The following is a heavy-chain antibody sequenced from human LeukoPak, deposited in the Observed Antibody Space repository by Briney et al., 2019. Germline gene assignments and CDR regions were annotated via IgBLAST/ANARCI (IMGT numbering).Heavy chain of an antibody. D-gene: IGHD3-3*01. Sequence: EASVKVSCKASGYTFTSYGISWVRQAPGQGLEWMGWISAYNGNTNYAQKLQGRVTMTTDTSTSTAYMELRSLRSDDTAVYYCARGAHYDFWSGYSPHYYYYYMDVWGKGTTVTVSS. V-gene: IGHV1-18*01. CDR2: ISAYNGNT. J-gene: IGHJ6*03. CDR1: GYTFTSYG. CDR3: ARGAHYDFWSGYSPHYYYYYMDV.